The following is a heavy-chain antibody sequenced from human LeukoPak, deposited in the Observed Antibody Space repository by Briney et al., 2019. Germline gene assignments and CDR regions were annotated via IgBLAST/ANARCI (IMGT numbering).Heavy chain of an antibody. D-gene: IGHD3-10*01. V-gene: IGHV1-3*01. CDR3: ARDASRITMVRAVNWFDP. Sequence: ASVKVSCKASGYTFTSYAMHWVRQAPGQRLEWMGWINAGNGNTKYSQKFQGRVTITRDTSASTAYMELSSLRSEDTAVYYCARDASRITMVRAVNWFDPWGQGTLVTVSS. J-gene: IGHJ5*02. CDR1: GYTFTSYA. CDR2: INAGNGNT.